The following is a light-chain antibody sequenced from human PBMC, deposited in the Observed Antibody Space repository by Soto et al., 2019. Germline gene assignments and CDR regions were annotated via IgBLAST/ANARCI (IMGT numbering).Light chain of an antibody. J-gene: IGLJ2*01. V-gene: IGLV2-14*01. Sequence: QSVLTQPASVSGSPGQSITISCTGTSSDVGAYNYVSWYQQHPGKAPKLMIYDVNIRPSGVSNRFSGSKSGNTASLTISGLQAEDEADYYCTSRTTSPTRKFGGGTK. CDR2: DVN. CDR3: TSRTTSPTRK. CDR1: SSDVGAYNY.